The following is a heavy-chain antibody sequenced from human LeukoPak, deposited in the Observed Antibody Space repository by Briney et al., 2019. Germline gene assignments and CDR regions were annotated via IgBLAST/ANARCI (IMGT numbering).Heavy chain of an antibody. CDR3: ARVAKERVGGVYYFDY. CDR2: IGTAGDT. D-gene: IGHD1-1*01. Sequence: GGSLRLSCAASGFTFSDYDMHWVRQATGKGLEWVSAIGTAGDTYYTGSVKGRFTISRENAKNSLYLQMNCLRAGDTAVYYCARVAKERVGGVYYFDYWGQGTLVTVSS. V-gene: IGHV3-13*01. J-gene: IGHJ4*02. CDR1: GFTFSDYD.